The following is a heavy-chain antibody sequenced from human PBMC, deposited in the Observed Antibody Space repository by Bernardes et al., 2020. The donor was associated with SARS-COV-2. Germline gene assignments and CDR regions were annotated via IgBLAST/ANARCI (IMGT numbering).Heavy chain of an antibody. D-gene: IGHD3-10*01. CDR1: GFSFESYA. Sequence: GGSLRLSCAATGFSFESYAMTWVRQAPGKGLEWVSTIAGNGRRTYYADSGKGRFTISRDNSKNTLLLQMDGLRAEDAAIYFCARECYGSGSYYNFDYWGQGTLVTVSS. CDR3: ARECYGSGSYYNFDY. CDR2: IAGNGRRT. J-gene: IGHJ4*02. V-gene: IGHV3-23*01.